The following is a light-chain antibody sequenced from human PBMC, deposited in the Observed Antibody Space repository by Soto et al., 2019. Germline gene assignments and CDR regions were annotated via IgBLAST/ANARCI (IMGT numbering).Light chain of an antibody. Sequence: DIQLPQSPYTLSVSVLYSVRITCRASQNIRNLLAWYQQKPGKAPKPLIYDASTLKTGVPSRFSGSGSGSEFNFTITGLQPDDFATYFCQQYNTYATFGQGTRLEIK. CDR1: QNIRNL. CDR2: DAS. J-gene: IGKJ5*01. CDR3: QQYNTYAT. V-gene: IGKV1-5*01.